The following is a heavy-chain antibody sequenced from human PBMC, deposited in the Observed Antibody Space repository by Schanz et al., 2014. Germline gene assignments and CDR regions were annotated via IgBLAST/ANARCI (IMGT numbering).Heavy chain of an antibody. CDR3: ARGYGDSPTDF. J-gene: IGHJ4*02. CDR2: IIPSLGLA. D-gene: IGHD4-17*01. Sequence: QVQLVQSGAEVKKPGASVKVSCKASGYTFISYGIKRVRQAPGQGLEWMGRIIPSLGLAKYEQKFQDKVTITADTSTSTAYMELSSLRSEDTAVYYCARGYGDSPTDFWGQGTLVTVSS. V-gene: IGHV1-69*04. CDR1: GYTFISYG.